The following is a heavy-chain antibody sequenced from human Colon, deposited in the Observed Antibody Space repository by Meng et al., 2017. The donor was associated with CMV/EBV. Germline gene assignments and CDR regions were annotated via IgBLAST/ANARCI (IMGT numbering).Heavy chain of an antibody. Sequence: ASVKVSCKASGYTFTGYYMHWVRQAPGQGLEWMGWINPNSGGTNYAQKFQGRVTMTRDTSISTAYMELSSLRSEDTAVYYCARASRTRRTIFGVVFDYWGQGTLVTVSS. D-gene: IGHD3-3*01. CDR1: GYTFTGYY. CDR2: INPNSGGT. J-gene: IGHJ4*02. V-gene: IGHV1-2*02. CDR3: ARASRTRRTIFGVVFDY.